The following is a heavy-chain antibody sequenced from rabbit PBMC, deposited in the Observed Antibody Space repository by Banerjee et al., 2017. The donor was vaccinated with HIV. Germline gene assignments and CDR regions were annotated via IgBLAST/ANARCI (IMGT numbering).Heavy chain of an antibody. CDR3: ARDLAGVIGWNFNL. CDR2: IYTGSSGST. Sequence: QEQLVESGGGLVQPEGSLTLTCTASGFSFSNSYYMCWVRQAPGKGLEWIGCIYTGSSGSTYYASWAKGRFTISKTSSTTVTLQMTSLTAADTATYFCARDLAGVIGWNFNLWGQGTLVTVS. D-gene: IGHD4-1*01. J-gene: IGHJ4*01. CDR1: GFSFSNSYY. V-gene: IGHV1S45*01.